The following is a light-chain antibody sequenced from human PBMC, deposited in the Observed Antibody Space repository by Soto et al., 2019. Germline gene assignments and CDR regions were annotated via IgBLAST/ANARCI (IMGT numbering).Light chain of an antibody. CDR1: QGIRND. Sequence: DIQMTQSPSSLSASVGDRVTITCRASQGIRNDVGWYQQQAGKAPKRLISAASNLQRGVPSRFSGSGSGTEFTLTISSLQPEDSATYYCLQHNSYPRTFGQGTRLEIK. CDR3: LQHNSYPRT. CDR2: AAS. V-gene: IGKV1-17*01. J-gene: IGKJ2*02.